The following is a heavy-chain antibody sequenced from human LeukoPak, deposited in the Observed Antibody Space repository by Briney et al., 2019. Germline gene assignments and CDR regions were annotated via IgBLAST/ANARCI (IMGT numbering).Heavy chain of an antibody. D-gene: IGHD5-24*01. CDR2: IYNSGST. Sequence: SQTLSLTCTVSGGSISSLSYYWSWIRQPAGKGLEWIGRIYNSGSTNYNPSLKSRVTISVDTSKNQFSLKLSSVTAADTAVYYCARDGYNENEYYFDYWGQGTLVTPSS. CDR3: ARDGYNENEYYFDY. V-gene: IGHV4-61*02. J-gene: IGHJ4*02. CDR1: GGSISSLSYY.